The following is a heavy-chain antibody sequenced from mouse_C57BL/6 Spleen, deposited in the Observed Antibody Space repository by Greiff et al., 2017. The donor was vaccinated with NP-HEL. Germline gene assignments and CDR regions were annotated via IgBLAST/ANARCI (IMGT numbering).Heavy chain of an antibody. CDR1: GFTFSSYA. V-gene: IGHV5-4*03. D-gene: IGHD3-2*02. J-gene: IGHJ2*01. CDR3: ARGGQLRRLYYFDY. Sequence: EVKLVESGGGLVKPGGSLKLSCAASGFTFSSYAMSWVRQTPEKRLEWVATISDGGSYTYYPDNVKGRFTISRDNAKNNLYLQMSHLKSEDTAMYYCARGGQLRRLYYFDYWGQGTTLTVSS. CDR2: ISDGGSYT.